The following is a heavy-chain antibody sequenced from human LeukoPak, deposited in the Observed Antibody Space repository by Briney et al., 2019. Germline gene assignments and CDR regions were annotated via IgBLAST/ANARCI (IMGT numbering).Heavy chain of an antibody. V-gene: IGHV3-48*03. Sequence: GGSLRLSCAASGFTFSSYEMNWVRQAPGKGLEWVSYISSSGSTIYYADSVKGRFTISRDNAKNSLYLQMNSLRAEDTAVYYCARDTNYGDIDYWGQETLVTVSS. CDR1: GFTFSSYE. CDR2: ISSSGSTI. CDR3: ARDTNYGDIDY. J-gene: IGHJ4*02. D-gene: IGHD4-17*01.